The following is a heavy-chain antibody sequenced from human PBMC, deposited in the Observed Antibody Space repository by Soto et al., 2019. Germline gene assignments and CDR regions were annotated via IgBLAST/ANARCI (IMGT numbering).Heavy chain of an antibody. J-gene: IGHJ4*02. Sequence: QVQLVQSGAEVKKPGASVKGSCKASGYTFTSYAMHWVRQAPGQRLEWMGWINAGNGNTKYSQKFQGRVTITSDTSASTAYMELSSLRSEDTAVYYCARRGLYGDFDYWGQGTLVTVSS. CDR3: ARRGLYGDFDY. CDR1: GYTFTSYA. CDR2: INAGNGNT. D-gene: IGHD4-17*01. V-gene: IGHV1-3*01.